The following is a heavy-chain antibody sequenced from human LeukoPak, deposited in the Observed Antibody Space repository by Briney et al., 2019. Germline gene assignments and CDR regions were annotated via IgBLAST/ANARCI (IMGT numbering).Heavy chain of an antibody. CDR2: INPSGGST. J-gene: IGHJ5*02. Sequence: ASVTVSCKASGYTFTSYYMHWVRQPPAQGLEWMGRINPSGGSTSYAQRFQGRVTMTRDMSTSTVYMELSSLRSEDTAVYYCARDLPYGTGTWDWFDPWGQGTLVTVSS. D-gene: IGHD1-7*01. CDR1: GYTFTSYY. V-gene: IGHV1-46*01. CDR3: ARDLPYGTGTWDWFDP.